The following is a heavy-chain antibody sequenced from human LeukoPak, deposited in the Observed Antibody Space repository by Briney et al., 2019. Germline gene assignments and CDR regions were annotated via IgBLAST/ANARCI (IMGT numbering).Heavy chain of an antibody. CDR1: GFTFSDYY. CDR3: ARDRTDYDFWSGYPDAFDI. D-gene: IGHD3-3*01. Sequence: GGSLRLSCAASGFTFSDYYMSWIRQAPGKGLEWVSYISSSGSTIYYADSVKGRFTISRDNAKNSLYLQMNSLRAEDTAVYYCARDRTDYDFWSGYPDAFDIWGQGTMVTVSS. J-gene: IGHJ3*02. CDR2: ISSSGSTI. V-gene: IGHV3-11*04.